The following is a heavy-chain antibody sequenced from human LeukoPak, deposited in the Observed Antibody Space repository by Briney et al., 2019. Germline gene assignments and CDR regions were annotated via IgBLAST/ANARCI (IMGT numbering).Heavy chain of an antibody. CDR2: INNSGST. D-gene: IGHD3-10*01. CDR1: GGSFSGYY. CDR3: ARDRYYYGSGSYPPLDY. V-gene: IGHV4-34*01. Sequence: SETLSLTCAVYGGSFSGYYWSWIRQPPGKGLEWIGEINNSGSTNNNPSLKSRVTISVDTSKTQFSLKLSSVTAADTDVYYCARDRYYYGSGSYPPLDYWGQGTLVTVSS. J-gene: IGHJ4*02.